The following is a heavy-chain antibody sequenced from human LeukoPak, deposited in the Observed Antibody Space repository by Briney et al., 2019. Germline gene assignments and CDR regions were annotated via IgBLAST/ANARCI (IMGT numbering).Heavy chain of an antibody. CDR2: IYSGGST. CDR1: GFTVSSNY. V-gene: IGHV3-66*01. Sequence: GGSLRLSCAASGFTVSSNYMSWVRQAPGKGLEWVSVIYSGGSTYYADSVKGRFTISRDNSKNTLYLQMNSLRAEDTAAYYCARVILSDFWSGNWFDPWGQGTLVTVSS. CDR3: ARVILSDFWSGNWFDP. D-gene: IGHD3-3*01. J-gene: IGHJ5*02.